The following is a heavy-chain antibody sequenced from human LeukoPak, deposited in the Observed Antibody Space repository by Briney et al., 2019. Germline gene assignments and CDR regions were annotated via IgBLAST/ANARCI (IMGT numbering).Heavy chain of an antibody. Sequence: SVTLSLTCTVSGGSISSYYWSWIRQPPGKGLEWIAYISDSGSTNYNPSLKSRVTISVDTSKNQFSLKLSSVTAADTAVSYCARTTVTTYFDNWGQGTLVTVSS. D-gene: IGHD4-17*01. J-gene: IGHJ4*02. CDR1: GGSISSYY. CDR3: ARTTVTTYFDN. CDR2: ISDSGST. V-gene: IGHV4-59*01.